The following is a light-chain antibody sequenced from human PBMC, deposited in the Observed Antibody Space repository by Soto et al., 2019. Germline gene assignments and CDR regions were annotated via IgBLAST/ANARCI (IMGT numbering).Light chain of an antibody. J-gene: IGLJ1*01. Sequence: QSVLTQPASVSGSPGQSIAISCTGTSSDVGSYNLVSWYQQYPDKAPKLMIYEDNKRLSGVSNRFSGSKSGNTASLTISGLQAEDEADYYCCSYAGSSTYAFGTGTKVTVL. CDR2: EDN. V-gene: IGLV2-23*01. CDR3: CSYAGSSTYA. CDR1: SSDVGSYNL.